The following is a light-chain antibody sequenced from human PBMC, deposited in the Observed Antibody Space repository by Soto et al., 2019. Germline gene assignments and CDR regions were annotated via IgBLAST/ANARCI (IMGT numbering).Light chain of an antibody. CDR3: LSFTTSDTYV. CDR2: DVS. V-gene: IGLV2-14*01. Sequence: QSALTQPASVSGSLGQSITISCTGTSTDVGRYNYVSWYQQHPGKAPKLMIYDVSSRPSGVSNRFSGSKSGDTASLIISGLQAEVEADYYCLSFTTSDTYVFGTGTKLTVL. CDR1: STDVGRYNY. J-gene: IGLJ1*01.